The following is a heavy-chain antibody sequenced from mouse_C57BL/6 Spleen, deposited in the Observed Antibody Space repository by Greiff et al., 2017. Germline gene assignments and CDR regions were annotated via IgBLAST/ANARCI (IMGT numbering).Heavy chain of an antibody. D-gene: IGHD1-3*01. CDR1: GFTFSDYY. Sequence: DVKLVESGGGLVQPGGSLKLSCAASGFTFSDYYMYWVRQTPEKRLEWVAYISNGGGSTYYPDTVKGRFTISRDNAKNTLYLQMSRLKSEDTAMYYCARHEWYPYYAMDYWGQGTSVTVSS. J-gene: IGHJ4*01. CDR2: ISNGGGST. V-gene: IGHV5-12*01. CDR3: ARHEWYPYYAMDY.